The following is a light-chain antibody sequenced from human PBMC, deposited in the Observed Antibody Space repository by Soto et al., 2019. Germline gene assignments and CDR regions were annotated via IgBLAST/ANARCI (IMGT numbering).Light chain of an antibody. V-gene: IGKV1-27*01. J-gene: IGKJ1*01. CDR3: QNYNSTPRA. Sequence: DIEMPQSPSSLSASVGDRVTITCRASQAISSYLAWYQQKPGKVPKILIYAASTLQSGVPFRFSGSGSGTDFTLNISTLQPEDGATYYCQNYNSTPRAFGQGNKVEIK. CDR1: QAISSY. CDR2: AAS.